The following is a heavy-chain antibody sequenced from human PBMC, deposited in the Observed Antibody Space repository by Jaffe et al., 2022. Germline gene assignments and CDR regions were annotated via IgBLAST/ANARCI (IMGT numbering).Heavy chain of an antibody. D-gene: IGHD3-10*01. CDR1: GGSISSSSYY. Sequence: QLQLQESGPGLVKPSETLSLTCTVSGGSISSSSYYWGWIRQPPGKGLEWIGSIYYSGSTYYNPSLKSRVTISVDTSKNQFSLKLSSVTAADTAVYYCARHPNIWFRELFPTYFDYWGQGTLVTVSS. J-gene: IGHJ4*02. CDR2: IYYSGST. V-gene: IGHV4-39*01. CDR3: ARHPNIWFRELFPTYFDY.